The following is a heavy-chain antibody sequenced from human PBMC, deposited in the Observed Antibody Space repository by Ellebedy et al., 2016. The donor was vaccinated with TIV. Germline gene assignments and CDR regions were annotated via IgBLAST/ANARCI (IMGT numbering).Heavy chain of an antibody. CDR3: ASVVWNYDYGMDV. CDR2: ISSSSSYT. J-gene: IGHJ6*02. CDR1: GFTFSDYY. Sequence: GESLKISCAASGFTFSDYYMSWIRQAPGKGLEWVSYISSSSSYTNYADSVKGRFTISRDNAKNSLYLQMNSLRAEDTAVYYCASVVWNYDYGMDVWGQGTTVTVSS. V-gene: IGHV3-11*06. D-gene: IGHD2-15*01.